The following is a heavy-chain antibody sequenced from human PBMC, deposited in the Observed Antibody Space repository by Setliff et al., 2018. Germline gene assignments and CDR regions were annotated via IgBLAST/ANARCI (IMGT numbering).Heavy chain of an antibody. CDR2: LIPILGKT. CDR3: ARELRSPFWHIDY. Sequence: SVKVSCKASGGSFDSDVITWVRQAPGQGLEWMGRLIPILGKTNYAESFLGRVLITADRSTNTVQMQVSSLRSEDTAVYYCARELRSPFWHIDYWGQGTLVTVSS. D-gene: IGHD3-16*01. J-gene: IGHJ4*02. CDR1: GGSFDSDV. V-gene: IGHV1-69*13.